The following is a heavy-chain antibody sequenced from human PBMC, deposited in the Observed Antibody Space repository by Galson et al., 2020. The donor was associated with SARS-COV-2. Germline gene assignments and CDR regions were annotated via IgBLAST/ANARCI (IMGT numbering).Heavy chain of an antibody. V-gene: IGHV1-46*01. D-gene: IGHD4-4*01. CDR2: INPSGGST. CDR3: ARDPTNTMTTVTTSYYYYYGMDV. J-gene: IGHJ6*02. Sequence: ASVKVSCKASGYTFTSYYMHWVRQAPGQGLEWMGIINPSGGSTSYAQKFQGRVTMTRDTSTSTVYMELSSLRSEDTAVYYCARDPTNTMTTVTTSYYYYYGMDVWGQGTTVTVSS. CDR1: GYTFTSYY.